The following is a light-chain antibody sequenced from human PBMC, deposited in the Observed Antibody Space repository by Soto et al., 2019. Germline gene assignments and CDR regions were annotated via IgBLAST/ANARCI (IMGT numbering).Light chain of an antibody. J-gene: IGKJ4*01. CDR2: GAS. CDR1: QSVSSSY. CDR3: QQYNNWPPLT. V-gene: IGKV3-20*01. Sequence: EIVLTKSPGTLSLSPGERATLSCRASQSVSSSYLAWYQQKPGQAPRLLIYGASSRATGIPDRFSGSGSGTEFTLTISSLQSEDFAVYYCQQYNNWPPLTFGGGTKVDIK.